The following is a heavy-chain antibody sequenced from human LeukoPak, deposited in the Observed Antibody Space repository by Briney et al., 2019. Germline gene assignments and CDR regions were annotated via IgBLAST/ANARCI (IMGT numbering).Heavy chain of an antibody. J-gene: IGHJ5*02. CDR1: GYTLTGYY. CDR3: ARGVRFLEWLAGIDP. Sequence: GASVKVSCKASGYTLTGYYMHWVRQAPGQGLEWMGWINPNSGGTNYAQNFQGRVTMTRDTSISTAYMELSRLRSDDTAVYYCARGVRFLEWLAGIDPWGQGTLVTVSS. D-gene: IGHD3-3*01. CDR2: INPNSGGT. V-gene: IGHV1-2*02.